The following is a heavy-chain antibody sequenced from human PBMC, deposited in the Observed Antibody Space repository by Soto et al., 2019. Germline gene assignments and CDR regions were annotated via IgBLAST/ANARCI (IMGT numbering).Heavy chain of an antibody. CDR1: GGSFSGYY. D-gene: IGHD2-8*02. CDR2: INHSGST. Sequence: QVQLQQWGAGLLKPSETLSLTCAVYGGSFSGYYWPWIRQPPGTGLEWIGEINHSGSTNYNPSLKSRVTISVDPSKNQFSLNRTSVTAADTAVYYCARDKITGLFDYWGQGTLVTVSS. CDR3: ARDKITGLFDY. V-gene: IGHV4-34*01. J-gene: IGHJ4*02.